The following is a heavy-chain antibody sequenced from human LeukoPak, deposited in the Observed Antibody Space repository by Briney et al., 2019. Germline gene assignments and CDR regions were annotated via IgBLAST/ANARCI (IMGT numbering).Heavy chain of an antibody. V-gene: IGHV4-34*01. D-gene: IGHD6-13*01. Sequence: PSETLSLTCAVYGGSFSGYYWSWIRHPPGKGLEWIGEINHSGSTNYKPSLKSRVTISVDTSKNQFSLKLSSVTAADTAVYYCARGEAAGTFDYWGQGTLVTVSS. CDR3: ARGEAAGTFDY. CDR2: INHSGST. CDR1: GGSFSGYY. J-gene: IGHJ4*02.